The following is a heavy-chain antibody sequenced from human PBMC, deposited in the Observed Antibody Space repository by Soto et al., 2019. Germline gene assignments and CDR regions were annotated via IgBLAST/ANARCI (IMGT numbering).Heavy chain of an antibody. CDR3: ASRDDYGDYSAFDI. CDR1: GGSISSGGYY. D-gene: IGHD4-17*01. V-gene: IGHV4-31*03. J-gene: IGHJ3*02. Sequence: SETLSLTYTVSGGSISSGGYYWSWIRQHPGKGLEWIGYIYYSGSTYYNPSLKSRVTISVDTSKNQFSLKLSSVTAADTAVYYCASRDDYGDYSAFDIWGQGTMVTVSS. CDR2: IYYSGST.